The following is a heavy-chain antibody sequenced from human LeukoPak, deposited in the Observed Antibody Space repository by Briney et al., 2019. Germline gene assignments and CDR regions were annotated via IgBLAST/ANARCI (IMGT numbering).Heavy chain of an antibody. V-gene: IGHV4-59*08. D-gene: IGHD6-13*01. CDR1: GGSIGSNY. CDR3: AKHGNSSWVIDY. CDR2: IYYTGGT. J-gene: IGHJ4*02. Sequence: SETLSLTCTVSGGSIGSNYWTWIRQPPGKGLEYIGYIYYTGGTNYNPSLRSRVTMSVDTSTNQFSLKLSSVTAADTAVYLCAKHGNSSWVIDYWGQGTLVTVSS.